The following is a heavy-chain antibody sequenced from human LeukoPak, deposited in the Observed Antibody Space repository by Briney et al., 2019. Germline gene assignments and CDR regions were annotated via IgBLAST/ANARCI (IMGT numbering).Heavy chain of an antibody. D-gene: IGHD6-19*01. Sequence: GGSLRLSCAASGFTFSSYSMNWVRQAPGKGLEWVSLISGDGGSTYYADSVKGRFTISRDNSKNSLYLQMNSLRTEDTALYYCAKASIAVAGGTHTPFDYWGQGTLVTVSS. CDR3: AKASIAVAGGTHTPFDY. V-gene: IGHV3-43*02. CDR2: ISGDGGST. CDR1: GFTFSSYS. J-gene: IGHJ4*02.